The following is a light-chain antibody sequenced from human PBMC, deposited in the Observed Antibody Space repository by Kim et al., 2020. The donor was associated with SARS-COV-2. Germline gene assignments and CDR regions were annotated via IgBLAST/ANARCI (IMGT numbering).Light chain of an antibody. CDR2: GAS. CDR1: ERVSSN. V-gene: IGKV3-15*01. Sequence: CVSAEERPTPSGTARERVSSNFGWYQHRASHARRLLMCGASARAAGIPARFSGSGAGTEFTPTISSLQTVDVAVYDSQIYNNGWTFGQGTKVEIK. CDR3: QIYNNGWT. J-gene: IGKJ1*01.